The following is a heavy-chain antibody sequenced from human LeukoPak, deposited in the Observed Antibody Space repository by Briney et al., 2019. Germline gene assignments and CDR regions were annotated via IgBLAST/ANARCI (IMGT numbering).Heavy chain of an antibody. V-gene: IGHV4-59*01. CDR3: AREPAPDAFDI. CDR1: GGSISSYY. J-gene: IGHJ3*02. CDR2: IYYSGST. Sequence: SSETLSLTCTLPGGSISSYYWSWIRQPPGKGLEWIGYIYYSGSTNYNPSLKSRVTISVATSKNQFSLKLSSVTAADTAVYYCAREPAPDAFDIWGQGTMVTVSS.